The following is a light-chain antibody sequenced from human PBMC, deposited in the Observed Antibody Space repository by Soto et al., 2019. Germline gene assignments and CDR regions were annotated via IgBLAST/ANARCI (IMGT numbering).Light chain of an antibody. J-gene: IGKJ1*01. CDR1: QSVSSY. CDR2: DAS. V-gene: IGKV3-11*01. Sequence: EIVLTQSPATLSLSPGERATLSCRASQSVSSYLAWYQQKPGQAPRLLIYDASNRATGIPARFSGSGSGTDFTLTISSLEPEEFAVYYCQQRSNWTWTFGQGTKLEIK. CDR3: QQRSNWTWT.